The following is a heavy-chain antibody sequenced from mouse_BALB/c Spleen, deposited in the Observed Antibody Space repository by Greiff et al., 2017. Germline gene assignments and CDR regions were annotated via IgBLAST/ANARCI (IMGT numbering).Heavy chain of an antibody. CDR3: ARSRDYDRAAWFAY. D-gene: IGHD2-4*01. J-gene: IGHJ3*01. V-gene: IGHV1-67*01. Sequence: VQGVESGPELVRPGESVKISCKGSGYTFTDYAMHWVKQSHAKSLEWIGVISIYYDNTNYNQKFKGKATMTVDKSSSTAYMELARLTSEDSAIYYCARSRDYDRAAWFAYWGQGTLVTVSA. CDR2: ISIYYDNT. CDR1: GYTFTDYA.